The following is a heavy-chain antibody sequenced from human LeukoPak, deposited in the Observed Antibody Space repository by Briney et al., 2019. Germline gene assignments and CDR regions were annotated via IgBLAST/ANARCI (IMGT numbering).Heavy chain of an antibody. D-gene: IGHD6-6*01. CDR1: GFSFSSCA. CDR3: ARDGRFDYSSSSYSDY. Sequence: GGSLRLSCAASGFSFSSCATSWVRQAPGKGLEWVSGISGSGDSTDYADSVKGRFTISRDNSKNTLYLQINSLRAEDTAVYYCARDGRFDYSSSSYSDYWGQGTLVTVSS. J-gene: IGHJ4*02. V-gene: IGHV3-23*01. CDR2: ISGSGDST.